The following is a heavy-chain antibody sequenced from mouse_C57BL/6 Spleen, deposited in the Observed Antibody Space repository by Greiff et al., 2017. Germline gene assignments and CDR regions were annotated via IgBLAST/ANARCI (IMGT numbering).Heavy chain of an antibody. J-gene: IGHJ4*01. CDR2: INPNNGGT. Sequence: EVQLQQSGPELVKPGASVKISCKASGYTFTDYYMNWVKQSHGKSLEWIGDINPNNGGTSYNQKFKGKATLTVDKSSSTAYMELRSLTSEDSAVYYCARYCPYAMDYWGQGTSVTVSS. V-gene: IGHV1-26*01. CDR3: ARYCPYAMDY. CDR1: GYTFTDYY.